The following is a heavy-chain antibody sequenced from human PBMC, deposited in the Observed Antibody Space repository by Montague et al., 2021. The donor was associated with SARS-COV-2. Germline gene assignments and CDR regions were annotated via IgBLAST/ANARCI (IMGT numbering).Heavy chain of an antibody. CDR3: ARFPTSYYYDSKAAPATPDAFDI. Sequence: SETLSLTCAVYGGSFSGYYWSWICQPPGKGLEWIGEINHSGSTNYNPSLKSRVTISVDTSKNQFSLRLSSVAAADTAVYYCARFPTSYYYDSKAAPATPDAFDIWGQGTMVPVSS. J-gene: IGHJ3*02. D-gene: IGHD3-22*01. CDR2: INHSGST. V-gene: IGHV4-34*01. CDR1: GGSFSGYY.